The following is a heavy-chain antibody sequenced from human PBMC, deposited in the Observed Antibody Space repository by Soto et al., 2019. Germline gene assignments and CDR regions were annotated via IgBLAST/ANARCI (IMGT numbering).Heavy chain of an antibody. D-gene: IGHD3-22*01. V-gene: IGHV4-59*08. J-gene: IGHJ4*02. CDR1: GGSISSYY. CDR3: AGTYYYDSSGYYHFDY. Sequence: SETLSLTCTVPGGSISSYYWSWIRQPPGKGLEWIGYIYYSGSTNYNPSLKSRVTISVDTSKNQFSLKLSSVTAADTAVYYCAGTYYYDSSGYYHFDYWGQGTLVTVSS. CDR2: IYYSGST.